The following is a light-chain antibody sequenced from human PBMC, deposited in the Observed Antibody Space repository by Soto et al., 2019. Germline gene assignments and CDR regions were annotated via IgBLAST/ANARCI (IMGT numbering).Light chain of an antibody. Sequence: DIQMTQSPSSLSASVGDRVTITCQASQDISDYLNWYQQKPGKAPKLLIYDASNLETGVPSRFSGSGSGTDFTFTISSLQPEAIATYYCQQYDNLPLTFGAGTKVEIK. CDR3: QQYDNLPLT. CDR1: QDISDY. J-gene: IGKJ4*01. V-gene: IGKV1-33*01. CDR2: DAS.